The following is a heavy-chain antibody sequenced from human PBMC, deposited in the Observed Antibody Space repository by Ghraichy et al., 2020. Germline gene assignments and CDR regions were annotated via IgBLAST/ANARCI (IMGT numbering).Heavy chain of an antibody. D-gene: IGHD3-22*01. CDR3: ARADYYDSSGGGYFDY. V-gene: IGHV4-31*03. CDR1: GGSISSGGYY. CDR2: IYYSGST. Sequence: SETLSLTCTVSGGSISSGGYYWSWIRQHPGKGLEWIGYIYYSGSTYYNPSLKSRVTISVDTSKNQFSLKLSSVTAADTAVYYCARADYYDSSGGGYFDYWGQGTLVTVSS. J-gene: IGHJ4*02.